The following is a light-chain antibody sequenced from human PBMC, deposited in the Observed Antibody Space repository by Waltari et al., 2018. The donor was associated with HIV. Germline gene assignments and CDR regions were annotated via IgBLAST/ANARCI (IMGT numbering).Light chain of an antibody. CDR3: ATWDDILRGIV. CDR1: NSNIGSNT. CDR2: SNL. J-gene: IGLJ2*01. V-gene: IGLV1-44*01. Sequence: QSVLTQPPSVSGTPGQSVTISCSGSNSNIGSNTINWYQQLPTPAHKLLIYSNLQRPSGVPDRFSGSKSGTSASLAISGLQSEDEADYYCATWDDILRGIVFGGGTNLTVL.